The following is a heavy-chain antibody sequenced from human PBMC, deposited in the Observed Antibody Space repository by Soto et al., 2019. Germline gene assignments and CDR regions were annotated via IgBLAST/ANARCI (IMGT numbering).Heavy chain of an antibody. Sequence: GGSLRLSCAASGLTFSSYGMYWVRQAPSKGLEWVTVISSDGSNKYYADSVKGRFTISRDNSKNTLYLQMNSLRAEDTAVYYCARDHYYDSRPHWGQGTLVTVSS. CDR2: ISSDGSNK. CDR3: ARDHYYDSRPH. D-gene: IGHD3-22*01. V-gene: IGHV3-30*03. J-gene: IGHJ4*02. CDR1: GLTFSSYG.